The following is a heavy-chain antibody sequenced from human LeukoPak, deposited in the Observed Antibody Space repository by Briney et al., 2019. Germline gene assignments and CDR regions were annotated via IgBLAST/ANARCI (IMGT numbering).Heavy chain of an antibody. V-gene: IGHV1-24*01. CDR1: GYILTELS. Sequence: ASVKVSCKVSGYILTELSMHGVRQAPGKGREGMGGFDPEDCETIYAQKFQGRVTMPEDTSTDTAYMEMRRLRSEDTAVYYCATDLGQPVGESSWGQGTLVTVSS. CDR2: FDPEDCET. CDR3: ATDLGQPVGESS. J-gene: IGHJ5*02. D-gene: IGHD3-10*01.